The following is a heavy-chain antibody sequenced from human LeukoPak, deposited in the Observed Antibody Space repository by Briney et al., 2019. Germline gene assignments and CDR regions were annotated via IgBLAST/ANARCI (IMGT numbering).Heavy chain of an antibody. CDR1: GFTFSSYS. D-gene: IGHD3-16*02. CDR3: ASGTSDYVWGSYRA. Sequence: GGSLRLFCAASGFTFSSYSMNCVREAPGKLLEWVSSISSSSSYIYYADSVKGRFTISRDNAKNSLYLQMNSLRAEDTAVYYCASGTSDYVWGSYRAWGQGTLVTVSS. J-gene: IGHJ5*02. CDR2: ISSSSSYI. V-gene: IGHV3-21*01.